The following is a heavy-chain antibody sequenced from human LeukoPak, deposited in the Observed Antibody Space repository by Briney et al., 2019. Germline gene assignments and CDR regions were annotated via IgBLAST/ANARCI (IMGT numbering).Heavy chain of an antibody. Sequence: PGGSLRLSCAASGFTFSSYAMSWVRQAPGKGLEWVSAISGSGGSTYYADSVKGRFTISRDNSKDTLYLQMNSLRAEDTAVYYCAKGKSGSYSGYDYWGQGTLVTVSS. CDR3: AKGKSGSYSGYDY. CDR2: ISGSGGST. D-gene: IGHD1-26*01. J-gene: IGHJ4*02. CDR1: GFTFSSYA. V-gene: IGHV3-23*01.